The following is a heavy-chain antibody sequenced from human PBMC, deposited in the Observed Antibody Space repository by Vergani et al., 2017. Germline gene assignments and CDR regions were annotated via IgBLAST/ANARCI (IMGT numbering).Heavy chain of an antibody. Sequence: QVQLVESGGGVVQPGTSLRLSCVVSGFALNRHAMYWVRQAPGKGLEWVVGISFDGTNEYYADSVKGRFTISKDISKNTLYLQMNSLRGDDTAVYYCARETRDTPSSLDYWGQGTLVTVSS. CDR2: ISFDGTNE. J-gene: IGHJ4*02. V-gene: IGHV3-30-3*01. CDR3: ARETRDTPSSLDY. CDR1: GFALNRHA. D-gene: IGHD5-24*01.